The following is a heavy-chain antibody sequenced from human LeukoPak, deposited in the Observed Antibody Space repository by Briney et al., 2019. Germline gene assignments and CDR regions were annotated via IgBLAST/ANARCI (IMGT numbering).Heavy chain of an antibody. Sequence: SETLSLTCAVYGGSFSGYYWSWIRQPPGKGLEWIGEINHSGSTNYNPSLKSRVTISVDTSKNQFSLKLSSVTAADTAVYYCARPFGYDSRAFDIWGQGTMVTVSS. V-gene: IGHV4-34*01. CDR1: GGSFSGYY. J-gene: IGHJ3*02. CDR3: ARPFGYDSRAFDI. D-gene: IGHD3-22*01. CDR2: INHSGST.